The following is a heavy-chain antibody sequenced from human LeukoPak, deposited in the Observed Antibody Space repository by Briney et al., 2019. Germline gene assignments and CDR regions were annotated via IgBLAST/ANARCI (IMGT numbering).Heavy chain of an antibody. CDR2: IYYSGST. V-gene: IGHV4-39*01. J-gene: IGHJ4*02. CDR3: ARGVARYYYGSGSYSPYYFDY. D-gene: IGHD3-10*01. Sequence: SETLSLTCTVSGGSISSSSYSWGWIRQPPGKGLEWIGSIYYSGSTYYNPSLKSRVTISVDTSKNQFSLKLSSVTAADTAVYYCARGVARYYYGSGSYSPYYFDYWGQGTLVTVSS. CDR1: GGSISSSSYS.